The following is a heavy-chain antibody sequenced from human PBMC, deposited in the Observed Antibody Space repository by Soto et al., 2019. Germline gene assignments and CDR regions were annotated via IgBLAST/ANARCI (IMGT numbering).Heavy chain of an antibody. J-gene: IGHJ6*02. CDR3: ARAYYDILTGYGYYYYGMDV. CDR1: GYTFTGYY. D-gene: IGHD3-9*01. V-gene: IGHV1-2*04. CDR2: INPNSGGT. Sequence: QVQLVQSGAEVKKPGASVKVSCKASGYTFTGYYMHWVRQAPGQGLEWMGWINPNSGGTNYAQKFQGWVTMTRDTSISTAYMELSRLRSDDTAVYYCARAYYDILTGYGYYYYGMDVWGQRTTVTVSS.